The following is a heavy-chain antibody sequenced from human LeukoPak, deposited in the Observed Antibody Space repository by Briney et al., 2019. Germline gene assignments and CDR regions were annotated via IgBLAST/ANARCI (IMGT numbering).Heavy chain of an antibody. CDR1: GGSFSGYY. CDR2: INHSGST. J-gene: IGHJ4*02. V-gene: IGHV4-34*01. Sequence: SETLSLTCAVYGGSFSGYYWSWIRQPPGKGLEWIGEINHSGSTNYNPSLKSRVTISVDTSKNQFSLKLTSVTAADTAVFYCARGVHYDNSGYYHRGFDSWGQGTLVTVSS. CDR3: ARGVHYDNSGYYHRGFDS. D-gene: IGHD3-22*01.